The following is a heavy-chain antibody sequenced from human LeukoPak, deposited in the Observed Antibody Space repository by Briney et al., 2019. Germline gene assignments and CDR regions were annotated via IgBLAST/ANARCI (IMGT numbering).Heavy chain of an antibody. CDR1: GFTFRKYA. D-gene: IGHD6-19*01. V-gene: IGHV3-23*01. J-gene: IGHJ4*02. CDR2: ISGRGDGT. Sequence: QSLGALRLSSEVSGFTFRKYALNWGRDAPGKGLEGGSVISGRGDGTYYAGSEKGRLTLSRDNTKNRLYLQMNSLRAKDTAVYYCAKMRVVAVAQGRYFDYRRQGTMVTVSS. CDR3: AKMRVVAVAQGRYFDY.